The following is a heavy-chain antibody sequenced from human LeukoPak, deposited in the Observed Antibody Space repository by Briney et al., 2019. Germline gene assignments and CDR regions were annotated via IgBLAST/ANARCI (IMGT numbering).Heavy chain of an antibody. Sequence: PSETLSLTCTVSGGSISSYYWSWIRQPPGKGLEWIGYIYYSGSPNYSPSLKSRVTISIHTSKKQFSLKLSSVTAADTAVYYCARGIAVAGIVSDYYYYGMDVWGQGTTVTVSS. CDR3: ARGIAVAGIVSDYYYYGMDV. CDR2: IYYSGSP. D-gene: IGHD6-19*01. J-gene: IGHJ6*02. CDR1: GGSISSYY. V-gene: IGHV4-59*08.